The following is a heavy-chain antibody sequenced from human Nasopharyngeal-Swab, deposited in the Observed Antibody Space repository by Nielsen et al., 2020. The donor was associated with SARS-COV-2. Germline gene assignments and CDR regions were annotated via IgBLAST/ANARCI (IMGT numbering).Heavy chain of an antibody. D-gene: IGHD3-16*01. J-gene: IGHJ4*02. V-gene: IGHV6-1*01. CDR1: GDSVSSNSAA. CDR2: TYYSSKWYN. Sequence: SCAISGDSVSSNSAAWNWNRQSPSRGLEWLGRTYYSSKWYNDYAVFVKSRITINPDTSKNQFSLQLNSVTPEDTAVYYCARDNYDYVWGRRYYFDYWGQGTLVTVSS. CDR3: ARDNYDYVWGRRYYFDY.